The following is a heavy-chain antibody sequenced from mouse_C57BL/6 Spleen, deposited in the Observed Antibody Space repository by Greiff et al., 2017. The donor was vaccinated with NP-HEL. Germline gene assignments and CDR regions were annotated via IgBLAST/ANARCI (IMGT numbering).Heavy chain of an antibody. CDR3: ARSYDYEGWFAY. Sequence: EVKVVESGGGLVKPGGSLKLSCAASGFTFSSYAMSWVRQTPEKRLEWVATISDGGSYTYYPDNVKGRFTISRDNAKNNLYLQMSHLKSEDTAMYYCARSYDYEGWFAYWGQGTLVTVSA. J-gene: IGHJ3*01. V-gene: IGHV5-4*03. CDR1: GFTFSSYA. CDR2: ISDGGSYT. D-gene: IGHD2-4*01.